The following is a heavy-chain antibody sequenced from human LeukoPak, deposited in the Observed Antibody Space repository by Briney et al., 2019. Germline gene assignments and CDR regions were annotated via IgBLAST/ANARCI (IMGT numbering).Heavy chain of an antibody. Sequence: KPSETLSLTCTVSGGTISSYYWSWIRQPPGKGLEWIGYIYYSGSTNYNPSLKSRVTISVDTSKNQFSLKLRSVTAADTAVYYCARTMVRGTYYFDDWGQGTLVTVSS. V-gene: IGHV4-59*08. CDR3: ARTMVRGTYYFDD. D-gene: IGHD3-10*01. J-gene: IGHJ4*02. CDR2: IYYSGST. CDR1: GGTISSYY.